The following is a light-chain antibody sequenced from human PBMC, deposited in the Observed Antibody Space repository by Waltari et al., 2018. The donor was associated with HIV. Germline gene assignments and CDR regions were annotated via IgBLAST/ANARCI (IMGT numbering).Light chain of an antibody. J-gene: IGLJ3*02. CDR2: RNN. Sequence: QTGLTQPPSVSRALRQTATLTCTGNSNNVGNQGAAWLQQHQGHPPKLLSYRNNNRPSGISERFSASRSGNTASLTISGLQPEDEAVYYGSAWDSDLTAWMVGGGTKLTVL. V-gene: IGLV10-54*04. CDR3: SAWDSDLTAWM. CDR1: SNNVGNQG.